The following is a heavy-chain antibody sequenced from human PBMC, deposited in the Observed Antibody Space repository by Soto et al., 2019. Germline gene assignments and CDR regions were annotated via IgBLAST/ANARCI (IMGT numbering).Heavy chain of an antibody. CDR1: GGSISSGDYY. CDR3: ARDSADGSGGYYFDY. D-gene: IGHD3-10*01. Sequence: SETLSLTCTVSGGSISSGDYYWSWIRHHPGKGLEWIGYIYSGGSTYYNPSLKSRVTISVDTSKNQFSLKLSSLTAADTAVYYCARDSADGSGGYYFDYWGQGALVTVSS. J-gene: IGHJ4*02. V-gene: IGHV4-31*03. CDR2: IYSGGST.